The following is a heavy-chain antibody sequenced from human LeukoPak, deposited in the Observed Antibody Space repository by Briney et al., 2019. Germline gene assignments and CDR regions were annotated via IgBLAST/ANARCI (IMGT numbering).Heavy chain of an antibody. CDR1: GFTFSSYS. D-gene: IGHD1-26*01. CDR3: AREEEWELLREGTDY. CDR2: ISSSSSTI. V-gene: IGHV3-48*01. Sequence: PGGSLRLSCAASGFTFSSYSMNWVRQAPGKGLEWVSYISSSSSTIYYADSVKGRFTISSDNAKNSLYLQMNSLRAEDTAVYYCAREEEWELLREGTDYWGQGTLVTVSS. J-gene: IGHJ4*02.